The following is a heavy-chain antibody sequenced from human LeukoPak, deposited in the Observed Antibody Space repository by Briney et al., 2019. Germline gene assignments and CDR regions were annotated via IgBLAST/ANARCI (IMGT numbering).Heavy chain of an antibody. V-gene: IGHV3-48*04. CDR2: ISSSASTI. CDR1: GFTFRTYG. J-gene: IGHJ4*02. Sequence: PGGSLRLSCAASGFTFRTYGMHWVRQAPGKGLEWVSHISSSASTIYYADSVKGRFTISRDNAKNSLYLQMNSLRAEDTAVYYCARDGVAGFDYWGQGSLVTVSS. CDR3: ARDGVAGFDY. D-gene: IGHD6-19*01.